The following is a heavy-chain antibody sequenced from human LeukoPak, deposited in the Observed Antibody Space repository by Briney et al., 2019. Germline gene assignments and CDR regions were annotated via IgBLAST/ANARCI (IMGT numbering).Heavy chain of an antibody. CDR3: AKVPPHDDSGYSNPY. V-gene: IGHV3-30*02. D-gene: IGHD3-22*01. Sequence: PGGSLRLSCGASGFTFSSSAMHWVRQGPGKGLEWVAYIAHHGSNKYYADSVKGRFTISRDNSKGSLYLQMNSLRADDTAVYYCAKVPPHDDSGYSNPYWGQGTLVTVSS. CDR2: IAHHGSNK. CDR1: GFTFSSSA. J-gene: IGHJ4*02.